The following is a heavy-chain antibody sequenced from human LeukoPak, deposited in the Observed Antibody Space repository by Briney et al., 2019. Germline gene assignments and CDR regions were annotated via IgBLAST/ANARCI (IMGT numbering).Heavy chain of an antibody. V-gene: IGHV1-69*04. CDR3: ASVTYYYDSSGLFDY. Sequence: SVKVSCKASGGTFSSYAISWVRQAPGQGLEWVGRIIPILGIANYAQKFQGRVTITADKSTSTAYMELSSLRSEDTAVYYCASVTYYYDSSGLFDYWGQGTLVTVSS. D-gene: IGHD3-22*01. CDR2: IIPILGIA. J-gene: IGHJ4*02. CDR1: GGTFSSYA.